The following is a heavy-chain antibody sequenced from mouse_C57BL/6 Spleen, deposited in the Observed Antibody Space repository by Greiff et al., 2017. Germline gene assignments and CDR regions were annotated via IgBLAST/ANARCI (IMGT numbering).Heavy chain of an antibody. V-gene: IGHV3-6*01. CDR2: ISYDGSN. CDR1: GYSITSGYY. Sequence: LQQSGPGLVKPSQSLSLTCSVTGYSITSGYYWNWIRQFPGNKLEWMGYISYDGSNNYNPSLKNRISITRDTSKNQFFLKLNSVTTEDTATYYCASIYYYGSSYGWYFEVWGTGTTVTVSS. D-gene: IGHD1-1*01. CDR3: ASIYYYGSSYGWYFEV. J-gene: IGHJ1*03.